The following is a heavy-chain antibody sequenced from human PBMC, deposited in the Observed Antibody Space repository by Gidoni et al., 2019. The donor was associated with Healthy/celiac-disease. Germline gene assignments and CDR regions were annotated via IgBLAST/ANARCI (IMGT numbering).Heavy chain of an antibody. J-gene: IGHJ2*01. CDR3: ARAPHAENYDSSVGDYWYFDL. CDR2: IKQDGSEK. CDR1: GFTFGSYW. V-gene: IGHV3-7*01. Sequence: EVQLVESGGGLVQPGGSLRLSCSASGFTFGSYWMRWVRQAPGKGLEWVANIKQDGSEKYYVDSVKGRFTISRDNAKNSLYLQMNSLRAEDTAVYYCARAPHAENYDSSVGDYWYFDLWGRGTLVTVSS. D-gene: IGHD3-22*01.